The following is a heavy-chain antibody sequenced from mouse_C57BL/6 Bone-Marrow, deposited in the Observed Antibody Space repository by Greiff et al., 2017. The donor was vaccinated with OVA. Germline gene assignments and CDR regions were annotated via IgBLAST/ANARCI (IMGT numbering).Heavy chain of an antibody. J-gene: IGHJ1*03. CDR1: GFNIKDDY. D-gene: IGHD1-1*01. V-gene: IGHV14-4*01. CDR2: IDPENGDT. CDR3: TTNIYYGSSPSWYFDV. Sequence: EVQLQQSGAELVRPGASVKLSCTASGFNIKDDYMHWVKQRPEQGLEWIGWIDPENGDTEYASKFQGKATITADTSSNTAYLQLSSLTSEDTAVYYCTTNIYYGSSPSWYFDVWGTGTTVTVSS.